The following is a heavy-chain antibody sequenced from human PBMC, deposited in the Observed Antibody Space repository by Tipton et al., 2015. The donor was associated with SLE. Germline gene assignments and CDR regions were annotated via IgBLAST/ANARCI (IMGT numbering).Heavy chain of an antibody. Sequence: SLRLSCAASGFMFSSYGMHWVRQAPGKGLEWVAVISYDGSNKYYADSVKGRFTISRDNSKNTLYLQMNSLRAEDTAVYYCARFYYDILTGTDYYMDVWGKGTTATVSS. CDR2: ISYDGSNK. CDR3: ARFYYDILTGTDYYMDV. CDR1: GFMFSSYG. D-gene: IGHD3-9*01. V-gene: IGHV3-30*03. J-gene: IGHJ6*03.